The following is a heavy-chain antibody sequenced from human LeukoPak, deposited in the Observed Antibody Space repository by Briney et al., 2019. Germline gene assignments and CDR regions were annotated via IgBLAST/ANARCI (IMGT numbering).Heavy chain of an antibody. CDR3: ARVGGYSGYAQS. CDR1: NYSISSGYY. J-gene: IGHJ4*02. V-gene: IGHV4-38-2*02. Sequence: SETLSLTCTVSNYSISSGYYWGWIRQPPRKGLESSGSIYHSGSTNYNPSLNSRVTISVDTSKNQFSLKLTSVTAADTAVYFCARVGGYSGYAQSWGQGALVTVSS. D-gene: IGHD5-12*01. CDR2: IYHSGST.